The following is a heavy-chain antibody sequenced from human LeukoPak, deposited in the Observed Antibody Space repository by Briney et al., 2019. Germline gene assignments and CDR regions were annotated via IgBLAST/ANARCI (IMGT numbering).Heavy chain of an antibody. D-gene: IGHD4-17*01. CDR2: IRYDGSDK. CDR3: AKGAGYGDLGYFYYMDV. J-gene: IGHJ6*03. V-gene: IGHV3-30*02. Sequence: GGSLRLSCAASGFTFSTYGVHWVRQAPGKGLEWVAFIRYDGSDKYYADSVKGRFTISRDNSRNTLYLQMNSLRAGDTAVYYCAKGAGYGDLGYFYYMDVWGKGTTVTVSS. CDR1: GFTFSTYG.